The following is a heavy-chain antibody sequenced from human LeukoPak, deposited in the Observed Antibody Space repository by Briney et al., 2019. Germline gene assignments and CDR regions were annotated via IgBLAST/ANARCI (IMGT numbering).Heavy chain of an antibody. D-gene: IGHD2-2*01. V-gene: IGHV3-7*01. J-gene: IGHJ4*02. Sequence: TGGSLRLSCAVSGFTFSSHWMSWVRQAAGKGLEWVANINQDGSKKYYEDSEKGRFTISRDNAKNSQYLQMNSLRAEDTALYYCARIYCSTTSCYLDYWGQGTLVTVSS. CDR1: GFTFSSHW. CDR2: INQDGSKK. CDR3: ARIYCSTTSCYLDY.